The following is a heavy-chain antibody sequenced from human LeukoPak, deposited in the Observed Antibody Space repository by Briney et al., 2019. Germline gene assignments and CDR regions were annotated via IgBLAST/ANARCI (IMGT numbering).Heavy chain of an antibody. D-gene: IGHD2-21*01. CDR2: IYYSGST. Sequence: SETLSLTCTVSGGSISSGDYYWSWIRQPPGTGLEWIGYIYYSGSTYYNPSLKSRVTISVDTSKNQLSLKLSSVTAADTAVYYSARSIPRVSFDYWGQGTLVTVSS. CDR3: ARSIPRVSFDY. CDR1: GGSISSGDYY. V-gene: IGHV4-30-4*01. J-gene: IGHJ4*02.